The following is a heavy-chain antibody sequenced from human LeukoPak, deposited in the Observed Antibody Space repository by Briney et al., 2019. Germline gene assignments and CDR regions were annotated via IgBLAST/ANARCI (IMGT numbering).Heavy chain of an antibody. CDR3: ARVAYCGGDCSAFDY. D-gene: IGHD2-21*02. Sequence: SETLSLTCAVSGGSISSSNWWSWVRQPPGKGLEWIGEIYHSGSTNYNPSLKSRVTISVDKSKNQFSLKLSSVTAADTAVYYCARVAYCGGDCSAFDYWGQGTLVTVSS. J-gene: IGHJ4*02. CDR2: IYHSGST. CDR1: GGSISSSNW. V-gene: IGHV4-4*02.